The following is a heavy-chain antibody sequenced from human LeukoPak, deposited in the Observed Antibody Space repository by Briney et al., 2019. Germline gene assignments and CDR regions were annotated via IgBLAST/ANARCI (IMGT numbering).Heavy chain of an antibody. Sequence: GESLKISYKGSGYSFTSYWIGWVRQMPGKGLEWMGIIYPGDSDTRYSPSFQGQVTISADKSISTAYLQWSSLKASDTALYYCAKARGLIGGAFDIWGQGTMVTVSS. CDR2: IYPGDSDT. CDR1: GYSFTSYW. J-gene: IGHJ3*02. D-gene: IGHD3-22*01. V-gene: IGHV5-51*01. CDR3: AKARGLIGGAFDI.